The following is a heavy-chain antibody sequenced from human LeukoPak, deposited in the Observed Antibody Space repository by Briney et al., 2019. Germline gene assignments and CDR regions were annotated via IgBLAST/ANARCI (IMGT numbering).Heavy chain of an antibody. Sequence: ASVKVSCKASGYTLTSYYMHWVRQAPGQGLEWRGIINPSGGSTSYAQKFQGRVTMTRDMSTSTVYMELSSLRSEDTAVYYCARAQLSSIAARPRYFDYWGQGTLVTVSS. CDR1: GYTLTSYY. CDR2: INPSGGST. J-gene: IGHJ4*02. CDR3: ARAQLSSIAARPRYFDY. D-gene: IGHD6-6*01. V-gene: IGHV1-46*01.